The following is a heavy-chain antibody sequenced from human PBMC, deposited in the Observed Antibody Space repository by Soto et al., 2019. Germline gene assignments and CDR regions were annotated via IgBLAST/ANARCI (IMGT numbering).Heavy chain of an antibody. CDR1: GFTFSRYW. J-gene: IGHJ4*02. CDR2: IKEDGSEK. Sequence: EVHLVESGGGLVQPGGSLRLSCAASGFTFSRYWMSWVLQAPGKGLEWVANIKEDGSEKKNVDSVKGRFTIYRDNANNSLYLQMNSLRAEDTAVYYCARAYDDFLCGSYRFEYWGQGALVTVSS. CDR3: ARAYDDFLCGSYRFEY. D-gene: IGHD3-16*02. V-gene: IGHV3-7*01.